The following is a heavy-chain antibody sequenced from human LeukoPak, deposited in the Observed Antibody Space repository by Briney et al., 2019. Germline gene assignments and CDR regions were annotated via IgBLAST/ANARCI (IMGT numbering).Heavy chain of an antibody. CDR1: GGTFSSYA. CDR2: IIPIFGTA. Sequence: SVKVSCKASGGTFSSYAISWVRQAPGQGLEWMGGIIPIFGTANYAQKFQGRVTITTDESTSTAYMELSSLRSGDTAVYYCARAANVEMATLGPLDYWGQGTLVTVSS. D-gene: IGHD5-24*01. J-gene: IGHJ4*02. CDR3: ARAANVEMATLGPLDY. V-gene: IGHV1-69*05.